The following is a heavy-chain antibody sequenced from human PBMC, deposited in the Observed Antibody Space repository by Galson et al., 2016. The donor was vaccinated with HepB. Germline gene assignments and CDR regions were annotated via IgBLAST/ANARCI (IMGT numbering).Heavy chain of an antibody. J-gene: IGHJ4*02. Sequence: SLRLSCAASGFSFDKYWMSWVRQAPGKGLEWVSLIYSGGSTHYADSVKGRFTISRDSSKNTLYLQMNNLRAEDTAVYYCARSQISGVVNGPYWGQGTLVTVSS. CDR1: GFSFDKYW. V-gene: IGHV3-66*01. CDR2: IYSGGST. CDR3: ARSQISGVVNGPY. D-gene: IGHD3-3*01.